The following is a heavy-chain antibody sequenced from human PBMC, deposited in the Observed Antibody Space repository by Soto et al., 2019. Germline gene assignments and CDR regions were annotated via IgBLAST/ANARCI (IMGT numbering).Heavy chain of an antibody. CDR3: ARGIYVFLTGYYIEYFDS. D-gene: IGHD3-9*01. CDR2: IYYSGST. J-gene: IGHJ4*02. Sequence: PSETLSLTCTVSGGSISTYYWSWIRQPPGKGLEWIGYIYYSGSTNYNPSLKSRVTISVDTSKNQFSLKLRSVTAADTAVYYCARGIYVFLTGYYIEYFDSWGQGTRVTVSS. V-gene: IGHV4-59*01. CDR1: GGSISTYY.